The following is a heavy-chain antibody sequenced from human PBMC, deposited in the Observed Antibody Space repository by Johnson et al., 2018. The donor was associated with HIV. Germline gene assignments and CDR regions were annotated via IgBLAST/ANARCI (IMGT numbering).Heavy chain of an antibody. CDR2: ISGSGGST. V-gene: IGHV3-23*04. D-gene: IGHD2-21*01. CDR1: GFTFSSYA. J-gene: IGHJ3*02. CDR3: AREAPFHITPDEFDAFDI. Sequence: VQLVESGGGLVQPGGSLRLSCAASGFTFSSYAMSWVRQAPGKGLEWVSAISGSGGSTYYADSVKGRFTIPRDNSKNTLYLQMNSLRAEDTAVYYCAREAPFHITPDEFDAFDIWGQGTMVTVSS.